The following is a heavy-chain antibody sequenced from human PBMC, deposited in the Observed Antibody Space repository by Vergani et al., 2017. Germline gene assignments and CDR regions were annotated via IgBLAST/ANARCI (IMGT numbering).Heavy chain of an antibody. CDR2: IIPIFGTA. V-gene: IGHV1-69*01. J-gene: IGHJ4*02. D-gene: IGHD4-23*01. CDR3: ARGGQGGNSKVWYGY. CDR1: GGTSSSYA. Sequence: QWQLVQSGAEVKKPGSSVKVSCKASGGTSSSYAISWVRQAPGQGLEWMGGIIPIFGTANDAQKFQGRVTSTADESTSTAYMELSSLRSEDTAVYYCARGGQGGNSKVWYGYWGQGTLVTVSS.